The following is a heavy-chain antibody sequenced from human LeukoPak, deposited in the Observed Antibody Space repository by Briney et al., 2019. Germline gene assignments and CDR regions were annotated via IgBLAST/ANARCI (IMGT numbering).Heavy chain of an antibody. CDR1: GFTFNRYT. CDR3: AKDHVYGGADD. J-gene: IGHJ4*02. V-gene: IGHV3-43*02. Sequence: GGSLRLSCAASGFTFNRYTMHWVRQAPGKGLEWVGLISGDGITTYYLDSVKGRFTISRDNSKNSLYLHMNSLRSEDTALYYCAKDHVYGGADDWGQGTLVTVSS. CDR2: ISGDGITT. D-gene: IGHD4-23*01.